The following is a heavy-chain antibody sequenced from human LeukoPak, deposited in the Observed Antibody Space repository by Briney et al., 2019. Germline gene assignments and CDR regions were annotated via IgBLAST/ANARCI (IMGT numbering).Heavy chain of an antibody. CDR1: GFTFSTYG. CDR2: ISDNGSVK. J-gene: IGHJ4*02. CDR3: AREVKSVYFDY. Sequence: GGSLRLSCAASGFTFSTYGMSWVRQAPGKGLEWVIVISDNGSVKYYADSVKGRFTISRDNSKNELYLQMDSLRVDDTAVYFCAREVKSVYFDYWGQGTLVTVSS. V-gene: IGHV3-30*03.